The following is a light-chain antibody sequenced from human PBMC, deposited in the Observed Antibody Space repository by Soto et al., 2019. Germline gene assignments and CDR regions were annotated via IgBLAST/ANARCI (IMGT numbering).Light chain of an antibody. Sequence: VSWXXXXXXXAXXXMIYEVSNRPSGISNRFSXSKSXNTASLTISGXQAEDEADYYCSSYTSSNFWVFGEGTKLTVL. V-gene: IGLV2-14*01. CDR3: SSYTSSNFWV. CDR2: EVS. J-gene: IGLJ3*02.